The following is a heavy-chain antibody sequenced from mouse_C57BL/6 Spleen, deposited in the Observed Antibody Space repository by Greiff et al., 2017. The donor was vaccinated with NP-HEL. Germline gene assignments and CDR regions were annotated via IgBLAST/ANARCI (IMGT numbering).Heavy chain of an antibody. CDR2: ISYDGSN. D-gene: IGHD1-1*01. CDR1: GYSITSGYY. V-gene: IGHV3-6*01. CDR3: ARGTTVVAIDY. J-gene: IGHJ2*01. Sequence: EVQLQESGPGLVKPSQSLFLTCSVTGYSITSGYYWNWIRQFPGNKLEWMGYISYDGSNNYNPSLKNRISITRDTSKNQFFLKLNSVTTEDTATYYCARGTTVVAIDYWGQGTTLTVSS.